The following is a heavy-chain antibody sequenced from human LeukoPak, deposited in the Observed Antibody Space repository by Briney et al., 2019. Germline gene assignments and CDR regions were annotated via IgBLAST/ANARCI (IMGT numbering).Heavy chain of an antibody. J-gene: IGHJ5*02. CDR2: INHSGST. Sequence: SETLSLICAVYGGSFSGYYWSWIRQPPGKGLEWIGEINHSGSTNYNPSLKSRVTISVDTSKNQFSLKLSSVTAADTAVYYCARGDYDILTGYLSVGWFDPWGQGTLVTVSS. D-gene: IGHD3-9*01. V-gene: IGHV4-34*01. CDR3: ARGDYDILTGYLSVGWFDP. CDR1: GGSFSGYY.